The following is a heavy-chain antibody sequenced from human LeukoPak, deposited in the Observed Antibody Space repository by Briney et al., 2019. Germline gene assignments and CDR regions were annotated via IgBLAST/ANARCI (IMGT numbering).Heavy chain of an antibody. V-gene: IGHV3-20*04. CDR3: ARALGIAVAGTFGY. Sequence: GGSLRLSCAASGFTFDDYGMSWVRQAPGKGLELVSGINWSGGSTGYADSVKGRFTISRDNAKNSLYLQINTLRAEDTALYYCARALGIAVAGTFGYWGPGTLVTVSS. CDR2: INWSGGST. J-gene: IGHJ4*02. CDR1: GFTFDDYG. D-gene: IGHD6-19*01.